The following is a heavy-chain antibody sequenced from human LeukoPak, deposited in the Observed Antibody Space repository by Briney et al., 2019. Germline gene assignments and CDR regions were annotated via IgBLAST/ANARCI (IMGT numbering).Heavy chain of an antibody. CDR2: IYSGGST. Sequence: GGSLRLSCAAPGFTVSSNYMSWVRQAPGKGLEWVSVIYSGGSTYYADSVKGRFTISRDNSKNTLYLQMNSLRAEDTAVYYCARVLFTNFDYWGQGTLVTVSP. D-gene: IGHD2-8*01. CDR3: ARVLFTNFDY. V-gene: IGHV3-53*01. J-gene: IGHJ4*02. CDR1: GFTVSSNY.